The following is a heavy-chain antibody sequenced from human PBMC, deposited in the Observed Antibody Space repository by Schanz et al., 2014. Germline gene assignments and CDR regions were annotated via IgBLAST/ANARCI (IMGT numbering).Heavy chain of an antibody. CDR3: AREMVRAGYYIYY. D-gene: IGHD3-9*01. CDR2: INPSGGST. V-gene: IGHV1-46*03. CDR1: GYTFTSYY. Sequence: QVQLVQSGAEVKKPGASVKASCKASGYTFTSYYMHWVRQAPGQGLAWMGIINPSGGSTSYAQKFEGRVTITSNSYSNTVYMELRSMRSEDAAVYYCAREMVRAGYYIYYWGQGTLVTVSS. J-gene: IGHJ4*02.